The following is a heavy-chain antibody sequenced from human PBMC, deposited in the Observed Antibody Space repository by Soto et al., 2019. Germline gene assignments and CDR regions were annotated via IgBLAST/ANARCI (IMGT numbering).Heavy chain of an antibody. Sequence: KTSETLSLTCTVSAGSIGNYYWSWIRQPPGKGLDWIGYVHYTGSTNYNPSLKSRVTISVDTSKNQFSLKLSSVTAADTAVYYCARDKRDSSGWFLFDYWGQGTLVTVSS. V-gene: IGHV4-59*01. D-gene: IGHD6-19*01. CDR2: VHYTGST. CDR1: AGSIGNYY. CDR3: ARDKRDSSGWFLFDY. J-gene: IGHJ4*02.